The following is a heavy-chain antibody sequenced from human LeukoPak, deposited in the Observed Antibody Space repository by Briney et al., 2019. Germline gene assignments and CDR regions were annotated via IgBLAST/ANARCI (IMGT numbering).Heavy chain of an antibody. CDR2: IRSKAYGGTT. J-gene: IGHJ4*02. D-gene: IGHD1-26*01. V-gene: IGHV3-49*04. CDR1: GFTFGDYA. CDR3: TQSVGTLGYFDY. Sequence: PGGSLRLSCTASGFTFGDYAMSWVRQAPGKGLEWVGFIRSKAYGGTTEYAASVKGRFTISRDDSKSIAYLQMNSLKTEDTAVYYCTQSVGTLGYFDYWGQGTLVTVSS.